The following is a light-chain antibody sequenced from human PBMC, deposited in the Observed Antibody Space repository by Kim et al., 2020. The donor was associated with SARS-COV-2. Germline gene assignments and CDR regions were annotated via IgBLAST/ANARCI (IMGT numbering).Light chain of an antibody. CDR1: LSVSSSY. CDR2: GAS. Sequence: EIVLTQSPGTLSLSPGERATLSCRASLSVSSSYLAWYQQKPGQAPRLLIYGASSRATGIPDRFSGSGSGTDFTLTISRLEPEDFAVYYCQQYGSSPLTFGGGTKLEI. CDR3: QQYGSSPLT. V-gene: IGKV3-20*01. J-gene: IGKJ4*01.